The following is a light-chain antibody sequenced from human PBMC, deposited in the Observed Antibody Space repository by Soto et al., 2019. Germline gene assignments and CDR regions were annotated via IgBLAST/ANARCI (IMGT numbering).Light chain of an antibody. J-gene: IGKJ5*01. CDR3: HQLNSYPQT. CDR1: RGISSY. Sequence: IQLTQSPSSLSASVGDRVTITCRASRGISSYLAWYQQKPGKAPKLLVYSASTLQSGVPSRFSGSGSGPDFTLTISSLQPEDSATYFCHQLNSYPQTFGQGTRLGIK. V-gene: IGKV1-9*01. CDR2: SAS.